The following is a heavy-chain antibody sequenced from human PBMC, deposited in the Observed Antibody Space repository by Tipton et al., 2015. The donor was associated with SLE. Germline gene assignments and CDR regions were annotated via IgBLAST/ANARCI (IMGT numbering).Heavy chain of an antibody. CDR1: GGSISSGSYY. CDR2: IYTSGST. J-gene: IGHJ4*02. CDR3: ARDSSGYWDY. Sequence: TLSLTCTVSGGSISSGSYYWSWIRQPAGKGLEWIGRIYTSGSTNYNPSLKSRVTISVDTSKNQFSLKLSSVTAADTAVYYCARDSSGYWDYWGQGTLVTVSS. D-gene: IGHD6-19*01. V-gene: IGHV4-61*02.